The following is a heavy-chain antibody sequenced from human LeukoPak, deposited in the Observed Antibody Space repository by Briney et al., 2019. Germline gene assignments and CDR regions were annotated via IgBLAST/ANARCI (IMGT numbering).Heavy chain of an antibody. D-gene: IGHD5-24*01. CDR2: TYYSGST. Sequence: PSETLSLTCTVSGGSISSYYWSWIRQPPGKGLEWIGYTYYSGSTNYNPSLKSRVTISVDTSKNQFSLKLSSVTAADTAVYYCAREGDPDGYITYFDYWGQGTLVTVSS. CDR3: AREGDPDGYITYFDY. CDR1: GGSISSYY. J-gene: IGHJ4*02. V-gene: IGHV4-59*01.